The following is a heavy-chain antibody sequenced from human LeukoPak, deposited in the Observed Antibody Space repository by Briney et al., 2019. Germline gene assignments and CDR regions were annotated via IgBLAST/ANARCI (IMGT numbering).Heavy chain of an antibody. CDR2: ISYDGRNQ. CDR1: GFSFTTYG. CDR3: VKDRTINGRSSPFES. D-gene: IGHD1-26*01. Sequence: GGSLRLSCAASGFSFTTYGMHWVRQAPLTGLEWLAAISYDGRNQNYADSVKGRFTIFRDNSQNTLYLQMNSLIAEDTALYYCVKDRTINGRSSPFESWGQGTLVTVSS. V-gene: IGHV3-30*18. J-gene: IGHJ4*02.